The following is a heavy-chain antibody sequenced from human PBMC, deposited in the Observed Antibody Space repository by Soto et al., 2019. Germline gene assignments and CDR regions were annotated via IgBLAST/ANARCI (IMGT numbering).Heavy chain of an antibody. CDR3: ARRRATGGRGVFLVGMDV. CDR1: GGTFSSYA. CDR2: IIPIFGTA. J-gene: IGHJ6*02. Sequence: QVQLVQSGAEVKKPGSSVKVSCKASGGTFSSYAISWVRQAPGQGLEWMGGIIPIFGTANYAQKFQGRVTITANKSTSTAYMELSSMRSEDTAVYYCARRRATGGRGVFLVGMDVWGQGTTVTVSS. D-gene: IGHD3-16*01. V-gene: IGHV1-69*06.